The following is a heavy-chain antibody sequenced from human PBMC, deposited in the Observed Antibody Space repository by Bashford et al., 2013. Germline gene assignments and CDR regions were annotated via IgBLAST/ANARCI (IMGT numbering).Heavy chain of an antibody. D-gene: IGHD5-18*01. V-gene: IGHV4-34*01. CDR1: GGSFSGYY. J-gene: IGHJ6*02. Sequence: SETLSLTCAVYGGSFSGYYWSWIRQPPGKGLGWIGEINHSGSTNYNPSLKSRVTISVDTSKNQFSLKLSSVTAADTAVYYCAGRWGAGQHTAYYFLYGVGVVGPRDHGHRSP. CDR3: AGRWGAGQHTAYYFLYGVGV. CDR2: INHSGST.